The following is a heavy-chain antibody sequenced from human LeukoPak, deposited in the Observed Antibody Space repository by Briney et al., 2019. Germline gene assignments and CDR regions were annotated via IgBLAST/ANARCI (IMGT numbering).Heavy chain of an antibody. V-gene: IGHV3-48*03. CDR1: GFPFISYE. CDR2: ISSGGTTI. Sequence: PGGSLRLSCVVSGFPFISYEMNWVRQAPGKGLEWVSYISSGGTTIYYADSVKGRFSISRDNAKNSLYLQMNSLRAEDTAVYYCARDLRKMATIDYWGQGTLVTVSS. CDR3: ARDLRKMATIDY. J-gene: IGHJ4*02. D-gene: IGHD5-24*01.